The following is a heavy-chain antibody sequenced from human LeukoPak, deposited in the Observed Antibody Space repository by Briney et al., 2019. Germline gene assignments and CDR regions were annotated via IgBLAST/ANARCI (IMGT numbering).Heavy chain of an antibody. CDR2: IKQDGSEK. CDR3: VGDPGDY. Sequence: GGSLRLSCAASGFSLSAYWMTWVRQAPGKGLEWVANIKQDGSEKYYVDSVKGRFTISRDNAKNSLYLQMNTLRAEDTAVYYCVGDPGDYWGQGTLVTVSS. V-gene: IGHV3-7*01. J-gene: IGHJ4*02. CDR1: GFSLSAYW.